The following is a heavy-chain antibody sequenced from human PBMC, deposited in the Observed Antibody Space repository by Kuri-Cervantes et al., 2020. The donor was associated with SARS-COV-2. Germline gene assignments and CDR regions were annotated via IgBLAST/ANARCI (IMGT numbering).Heavy chain of an antibody. D-gene: IGHD3-10*01. J-gene: IGHJ6*02. CDR1: GFTFSSYA. V-gene: IGHV3-23*03. CDR3: ARDRDYGSGFYGMDV. Sequence: GESLKISCAASGFTFSSYAMSWVRQAPGKGLEWVSVIYSGGSSTYYADSVKGRFTISRDNAKNSLYLQMNSLRAEDTAVYYCARDRDYGSGFYGMDVWGQGTTVTVSS. CDR2: IYSGGSST.